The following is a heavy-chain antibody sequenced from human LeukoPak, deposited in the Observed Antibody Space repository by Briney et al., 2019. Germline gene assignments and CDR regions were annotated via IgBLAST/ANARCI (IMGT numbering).Heavy chain of an antibody. CDR1: GFTFSSYS. D-gene: IGHD6-13*01. CDR3: AREEKGQQLGP. Sequence: GGSLRLSCAASGFTFSSYSVNWVRQAPGKGLEWVSSISSSSSYIYYADSVKGRFTISRDNAKNSLYLQMNSLRAEDTAVYYCAREEKGQQLGPWGQGTLVTVSS. CDR2: ISSSSSYI. J-gene: IGHJ4*02. V-gene: IGHV3-21*01.